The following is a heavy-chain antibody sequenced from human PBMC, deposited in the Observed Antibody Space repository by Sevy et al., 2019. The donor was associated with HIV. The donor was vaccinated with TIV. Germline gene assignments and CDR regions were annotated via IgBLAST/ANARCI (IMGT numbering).Heavy chain of an antibody. CDR2: ISAYTGNT. D-gene: IGHD3-3*01. Sequence: ASVKVSCKASGYTFTRYGISWVRQAPGQGLEWMGWISAYTGNTDYAQKFQGRVTMTTDTSTSIAHMELRSLRSDETAVYYCARDRLQGVVIVRDAGYYYGMDVWGQGTTVTVSS. V-gene: IGHV1-18*04. CDR3: ARDRLQGVVIVRDAGYYYGMDV. J-gene: IGHJ6*02. CDR1: GYTFTRYG.